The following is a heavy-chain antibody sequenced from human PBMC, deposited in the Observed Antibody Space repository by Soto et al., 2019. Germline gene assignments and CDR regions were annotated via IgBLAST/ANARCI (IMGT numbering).Heavy chain of an antibody. D-gene: IGHD1-26*01. CDR3: ARLGWELQSGRRYSDY. CDR1: GYTFSSNA. V-gene: IGHV1-18*01. CDR2: ISPYTGKT. J-gene: IGHJ4*02. Sequence: QVQLVQSGAEVKKPGASMKVSCKASGYTFSSNAITWVRQAPGQGLEWMGWISPYTGKTNYAQRFQGRVTMTTAPPTSTAYMELRALRSDDTAVYYCARLGWELQSGRRYSDYWGQGTLVTVSS.